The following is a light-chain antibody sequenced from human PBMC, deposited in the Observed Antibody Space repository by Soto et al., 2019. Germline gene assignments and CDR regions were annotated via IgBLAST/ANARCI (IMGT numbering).Light chain of an antibody. CDR2: GNT. CDR1: SSNIGAGYD. CDR3: LSFDSSLSVV. Sequence: QSVLTQPPSVSGAPGQRVTISCTGSSSNIGAGYDVHWYQQLPGRAPKLLIYGNTNRPSGVPDLFSGSKAGTSASLAITGLQAEDEADYYCLSFDSSLSVVFGGGTKLTVL. V-gene: IGLV1-40*01. J-gene: IGLJ2*01.